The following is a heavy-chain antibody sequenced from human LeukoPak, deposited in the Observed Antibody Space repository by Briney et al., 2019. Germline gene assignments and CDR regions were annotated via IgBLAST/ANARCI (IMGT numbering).Heavy chain of an antibody. CDR1: GFTFSSYA. V-gene: IGHV3-30-3*01. Sequence: GGSLRLSCAASGFTFSSYAMHWVRQAPGKGLEWVAVISYDGSNKYYADSVKGRFTISRDNSKNTLYLQMNSLRAEDTAVYYCARDLEQLGLEAFDYWGQGTLVTVSS. CDR3: ARDLEQLGLEAFDY. J-gene: IGHJ4*02. D-gene: IGHD6-6*01. CDR2: ISYDGSNK.